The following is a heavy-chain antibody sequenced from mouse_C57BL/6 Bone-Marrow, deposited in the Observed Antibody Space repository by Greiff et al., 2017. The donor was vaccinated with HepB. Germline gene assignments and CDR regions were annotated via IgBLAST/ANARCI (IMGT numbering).Heavy chain of an antibody. CDR1: GYAFSSYW. J-gene: IGHJ3*01. CDR2: IYPGDGDT. D-gene: IGHD1-1*01. Sequence: QVQLQQSGAELVKPGASVKISCKASGYAFSSYWMNWVKQRPGKGLEWIGQIYPGDGDTNYNGKFKGKATLTADKSSSTAYMQRSSLTSEDSEVYFCARSGDYGSSPFAYWGQGTLVTVSA. V-gene: IGHV1-80*01. CDR3: ARSGDYGSSPFAY.